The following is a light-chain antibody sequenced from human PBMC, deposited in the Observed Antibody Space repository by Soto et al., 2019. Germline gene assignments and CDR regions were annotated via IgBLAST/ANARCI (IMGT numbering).Light chain of an antibody. Sequence: DIQMTQSPSTLSGSVGDRVTITCRASQNINNRLAWYQQMPGKAPNLLIYDASTLESGVPSRFRGSGSETEFTLTISGLQPDDFATYYCQQFIDGWTFGQGTKVDNK. V-gene: IGKV1-5*01. CDR3: QQFIDGWT. CDR1: QNINNR. CDR2: DAS. J-gene: IGKJ1*01.